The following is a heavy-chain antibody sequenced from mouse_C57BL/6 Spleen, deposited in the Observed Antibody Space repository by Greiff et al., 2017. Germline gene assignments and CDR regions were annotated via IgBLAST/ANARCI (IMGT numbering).Heavy chain of an antibody. D-gene: IGHD1-1*01. CDR2: IDPSDSYT. CDR3: AITVVATPLAY. J-gene: IGHJ2*01. V-gene: IGHV1-69*01. Sequence: QVQLQQPGAELVMPGASVKLSCKASGYTFSSYWMHWVKQRTGQGLEWIGEIDPSDSYTNYNQKFKGKSTLTVDKSSSTAYMQLSSLTSEDAAVYYCAITVVATPLAYWGQGTALTVSS. CDR1: GYTFSSYW.